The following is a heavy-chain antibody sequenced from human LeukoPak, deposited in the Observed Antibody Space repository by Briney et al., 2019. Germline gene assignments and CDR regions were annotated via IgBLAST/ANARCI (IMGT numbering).Heavy chain of an antibody. CDR2: IYYSGST. CDR1: GGSFSGYY. V-gene: IGHV4-59*08. CDR3: ARSAGWAKFDAFDI. D-gene: IGHD1-26*01. J-gene: IGHJ3*02. Sequence: SETLSLTCAVYGGSFSGYYWSWIRQPPGKGLEWIGYIYYSGSTNYNPSLKSRVTISVDTSKNQFSLKLSSVTAADTAVYYCARSAGWAKFDAFDIWGQGTMVTVSS.